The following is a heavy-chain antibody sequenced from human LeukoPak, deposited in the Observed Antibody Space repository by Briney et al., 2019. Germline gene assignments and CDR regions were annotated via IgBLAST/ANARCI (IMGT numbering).Heavy chain of an antibody. V-gene: IGHV4-59*01. D-gene: IGHD5-24*01. J-gene: IGHJ6*02. CDR3: ARGDGYNSYYYYGMDV. Sequence: SETLSLTCTVSGGSISSYYWSWIRQPPGKGLEWIGYIYYSGSTNYNPSPKSRVTISVGTSKNQFSLKLSSVTAADTAVYYCARGDGYNSYYYYGMDVWGQGTTVTVSS. CDR2: IYYSGST. CDR1: GGSISSYY.